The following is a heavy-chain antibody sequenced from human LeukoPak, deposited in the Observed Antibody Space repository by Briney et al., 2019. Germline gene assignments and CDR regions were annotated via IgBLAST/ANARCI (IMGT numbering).Heavy chain of an antibody. D-gene: IGHD2-2*01. CDR1: GFTFSSYA. CDR2: LSGSGGST. V-gene: IGHV3-23*01. Sequence: SGGSLRLSCAASGFTFSSYAMSWVRQAPGKGLEWVSALSGSGGSTYYADSVKGRFTISRDNSKNTLYLQMNSLRAEDTAVYYCANLHGGVVPAGNRWFDPWGQGTLVTVSS. CDR3: ANLHGGVVPAGNRWFDP. J-gene: IGHJ5*02.